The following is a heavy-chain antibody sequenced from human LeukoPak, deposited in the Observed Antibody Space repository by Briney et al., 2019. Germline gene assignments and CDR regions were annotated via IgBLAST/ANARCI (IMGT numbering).Heavy chain of an antibody. V-gene: IGHV4-59*01. J-gene: IGHJ5*02. CDR1: GDSLNNYY. CDR3: AIVVRGVVTSNWFDP. Sequence: PSETLSLTCTVSGDSLNNYYWTWIRQTPGKELEWIGFVASSGTSNYNPSLKSRVSISIDTSKNQFSLALTSVTPADTAVYYCAIVVRGVVTSNWFDPWGQGTLVSVSS. CDR2: VASSGTS. D-gene: IGHD2-21*02.